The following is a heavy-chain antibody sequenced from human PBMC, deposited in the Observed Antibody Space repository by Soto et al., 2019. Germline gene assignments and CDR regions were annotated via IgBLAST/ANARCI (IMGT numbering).Heavy chain of an antibody. J-gene: IGHJ6*02. CDR2: ISSSSSTI. V-gene: IGHV3-48*01. Sequence: GGSLRLSCAASGFTFSSYSMNWVRQAPGKGLDWVSYISSSSSTIYYADSVKGRFTVSRDNAKNSLYLQMNSLRAEDTAVYYCARDLVGVVAADYYYYGMDVWGQGTKVTVSS. CDR3: ARDLVGVVAADYYYYGMDV. CDR1: GFTFSSYS. D-gene: IGHD2-15*01.